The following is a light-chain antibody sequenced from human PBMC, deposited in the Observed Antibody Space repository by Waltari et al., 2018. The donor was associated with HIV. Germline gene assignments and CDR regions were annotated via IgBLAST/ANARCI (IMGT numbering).Light chain of an antibody. CDR1: RSNIGANYD. CDR3: QSYDSTLSGWV. Sequence: QSVLTQPPSVSGAPGQRVTISCTGTRSNIGANYDVHWSRHLPGTAPQVLIYGNNNRPSVVPDRFSGSKSGTSASLAITGLQPEDESDYHCQSYDSTLSGWVFGGGTKLTVL. J-gene: IGLJ3*02. CDR2: GNN. V-gene: IGLV1-40*01.